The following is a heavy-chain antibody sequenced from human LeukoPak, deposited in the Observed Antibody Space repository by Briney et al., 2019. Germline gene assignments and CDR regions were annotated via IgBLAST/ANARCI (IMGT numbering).Heavy chain of an antibody. D-gene: IGHD2-15*01. CDR1: GFTFSSYA. CDR3: ARSYSGSDPFDI. Sequence: LRLSCAASGFTFSSYAMSWIRQPPGKGLEWIGYIYHSGSTYYNPSLKSRVTISVDRSKNQFSLKLSSVTAADTAVYYCARSYSGSDPFDIWGQGTMVTVSS. V-gene: IGHV4-30-2*01. J-gene: IGHJ3*02. CDR2: IYHSGST.